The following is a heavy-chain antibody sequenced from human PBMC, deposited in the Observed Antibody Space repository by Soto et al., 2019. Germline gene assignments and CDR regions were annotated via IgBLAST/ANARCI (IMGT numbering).Heavy chain of an antibody. CDR3: AGESGYGSGNSVNHCLDC. D-gene: IGHD3-10*01. CDR1: GFTLRSYW. Sequence: EEQLVASGGGLVQPGGSLRLSCAASGFTLRSYWMSWVRQAPGKGLEWLATIKTDASEKKYVDSVKGRFTVFRDNAKRSLCLEMESVRAEDTAVYYCAGESGYGSGNSVNHCLDCWGRGTRVTGSS. CDR2: IKTDASEK. V-gene: IGHV3-7*01. J-gene: IGHJ4*01.